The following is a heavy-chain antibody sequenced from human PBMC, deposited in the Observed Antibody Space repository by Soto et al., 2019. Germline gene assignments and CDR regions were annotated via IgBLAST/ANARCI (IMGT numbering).Heavy chain of an antibody. CDR3: ARHLRYYDSSGGDFDY. CDR1: GGPISSSSYY. J-gene: IGHJ4*02. D-gene: IGHD3-22*01. Sequence: PSETLSLTCTVSGGPISSSSYYWGWIRQPPGKGLEWIGSIYYSGSTYYNPSLKSRVTISVDTSNYQFSLKLSSVTAADTAVYFCARHLRYYDSSGGDFDYWGQGTLVTVSS. CDR2: IYYSGST. V-gene: IGHV4-39*01.